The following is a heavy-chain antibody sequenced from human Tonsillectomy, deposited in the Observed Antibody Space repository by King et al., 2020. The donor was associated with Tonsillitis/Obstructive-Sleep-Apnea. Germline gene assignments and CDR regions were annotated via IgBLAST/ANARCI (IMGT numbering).Heavy chain of an antibody. D-gene: IGHD1-7*01. CDR1: GYTFTSYA. V-gene: IGHV7-4-1*02. J-gene: IGHJ5*02. CDR3: AREWRSVTGTISFDP. Sequence: QLVQSGSELKKPGASVKVSCKASGYTFTSYAMNWVRQAPGQGLEWLGWINTNTGNPTYAQGFTGRFVFSLDTPVSTAYMQNSSLKAEDTAFYYCAREWRSVTGTISFDPWGQGTLVTVSS. CDR2: INTNTGNP.